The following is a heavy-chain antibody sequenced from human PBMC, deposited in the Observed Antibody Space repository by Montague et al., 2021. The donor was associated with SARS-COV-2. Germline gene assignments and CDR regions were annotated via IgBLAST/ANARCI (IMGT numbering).Heavy chain of an antibody. CDR3: AKLGGYTDY. Sequence: SLRLSCAASGFTFDDYAMHWVRQAPGKGLEWVSGISWNSGSIGYADSVKGRFTISRDNAKNSLYLQMNSLRAVDTALYYCAKLGGYTDYWGQGTLVTVSS. V-gene: IGHV3-9*01. D-gene: IGHD2-2*02. CDR1: GFTFDDYA. J-gene: IGHJ4*02. CDR2: ISWNSGSI.